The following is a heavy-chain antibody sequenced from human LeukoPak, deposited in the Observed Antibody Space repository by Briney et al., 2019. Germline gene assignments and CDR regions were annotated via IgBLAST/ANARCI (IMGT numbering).Heavy chain of an antibody. D-gene: IGHD3-22*01. Sequence: GGSLRLSCAASGFTFSSYAMSWVRQAPGKGLEWVSAIVGSGGSTNYADSVKGRFTISRDNSKNTLYLQMNSLRAEDTAIYYCAKDLRYHYYDSSGSLNFDYWGQGTLVTVSS. CDR1: GFTFSSYA. V-gene: IGHV3-23*01. CDR3: AKDLRYHYYDSSGSLNFDY. J-gene: IGHJ4*02. CDR2: IVGSGGST.